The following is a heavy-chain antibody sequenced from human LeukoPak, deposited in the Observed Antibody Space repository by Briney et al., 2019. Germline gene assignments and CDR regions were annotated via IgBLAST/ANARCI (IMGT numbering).Heavy chain of an antibody. CDR3: ARGLGISRSRAKYYFDY. CDR2: INPNSGGT. Sequence: ASVKVSCKASGYTFTGYYMHWVRQAPGQGLEWMGWINPNSGGTNCAQKFQGWVTMTRDTSISTAYMELSRLRSDDTAVYYCARGLGISRSRAKYYFDYWGQGTLVTVSS. V-gene: IGHV1-2*04. J-gene: IGHJ4*02. CDR1: GYTFTGYY. D-gene: IGHD2/OR15-2a*01.